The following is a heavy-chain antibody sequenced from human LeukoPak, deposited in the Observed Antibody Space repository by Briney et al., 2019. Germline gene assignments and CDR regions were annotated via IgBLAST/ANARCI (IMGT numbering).Heavy chain of an antibody. CDR3: ARASLSITMRYFDY. D-gene: IGHD3-22*01. Sequence: PSETLSLTCVVYGGSFSGYYWSWIRQPPGKGLEWIGEINHSGSTNYNPSLKSRVTISVDTSKNQFSLKLSSVTAADTAVYYCARASLSITMRYFDYWGQGTLVTVSS. CDR2: INHSGST. V-gene: IGHV4-34*01. CDR1: GGSFSGYY. J-gene: IGHJ4*02.